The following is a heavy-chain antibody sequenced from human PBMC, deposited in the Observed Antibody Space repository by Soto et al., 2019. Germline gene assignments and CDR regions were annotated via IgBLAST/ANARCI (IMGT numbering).Heavy chain of an antibody. CDR1: EFTFSNYA. D-gene: IGHD1-1*01. CDR2: ISYGGGTT. CDR3: AKKVPGSNPLDS. J-gene: IGHJ4*02. V-gene: IGHV3-23*01. Sequence: GSLRLSCAASEFTFSNYAMSWVRQAPGKGLEWVSAISYGGGTTYYADSVKGRFTISRDNSKNTLYLQMNSLRVEDTAVYYCAKKVPGSNPLDSWGQGALVTVS.